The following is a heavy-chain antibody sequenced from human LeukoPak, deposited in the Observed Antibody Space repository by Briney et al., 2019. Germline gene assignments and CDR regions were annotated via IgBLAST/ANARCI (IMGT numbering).Heavy chain of an antibody. CDR2: ISVSGGST. CDR1: GFTFSSYA. D-gene: IGHD5-12*01. V-gene: IGHV3-23*01. J-gene: IGHJ5*02. CDR3: ARDDRAPGYGWFDP. Sequence: PGGSLRLSCAASGFTFSSYAMSWVRQAPGKGLEWVSAISVSGGSTYYADSVKGRFTISRDNAKNSMYLQMNSLRDEDTAVYYCARDDRAPGYGWFDPWGQGTLVTVSS.